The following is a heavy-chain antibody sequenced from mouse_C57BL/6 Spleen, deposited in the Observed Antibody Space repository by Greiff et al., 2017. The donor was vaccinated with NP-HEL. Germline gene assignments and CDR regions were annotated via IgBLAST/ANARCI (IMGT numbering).Heavy chain of an antibody. Sequence: QPSGSSLLTPGSSLTLSCTASFSTFPTSPLSFLPHNHGNSLEWIGNFHPYNDDTKYNEKFKGKATLTVEKSSSTVYLELSRLTSDDSAVYYCASGAYWGQGTLVTVSA. V-gene: IGHV1-47*01. CDR3: ASGAY. J-gene: IGHJ3*01. CDR1: FSTFPTSP. CDR2: FHPYNDDT.